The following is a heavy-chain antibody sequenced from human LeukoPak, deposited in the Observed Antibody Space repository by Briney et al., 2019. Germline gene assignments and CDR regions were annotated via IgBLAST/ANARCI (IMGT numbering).Heavy chain of an antibody. CDR2: ISADSGDR. D-gene: IGHD1-1*01. CDR3: ARRSKLEPFFDY. V-gene: IGHV1-18*01. J-gene: IGHJ4*02. Sequence: ASVKVSCKASGDSFSNYGFAWVRQAPGQGLEWMGWISADSGDRYYAQNFQHRVTMTTDTSTTTGYMELRSLRSDDTAVYYCARRSKLEPFFDYWGQGTLVTVSS. CDR1: GDSFSNYG.